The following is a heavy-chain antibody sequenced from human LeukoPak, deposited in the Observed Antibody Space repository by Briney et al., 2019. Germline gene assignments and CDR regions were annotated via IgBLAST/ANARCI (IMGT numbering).Heavy chain of an antibody. V-gene: IGHV3-23*01. CDR2: IIGSGGST. D-gene: IGHD2-2*01. J-gene: IGHJ4*02. CDR3: AKDAPVDIVVVPAANS. Sequence: SGGSLRLSCAASGFTFSSYAMSWVRHAPGKGLEWVSSIIGSGGSTYYADSVKGRFTISRDNSKNTLYLQMNSLRAEDTAVYYCAKDAPVDIVVVPAANSWDQGTLVTVSS. CDR1: GFTFSSYA.